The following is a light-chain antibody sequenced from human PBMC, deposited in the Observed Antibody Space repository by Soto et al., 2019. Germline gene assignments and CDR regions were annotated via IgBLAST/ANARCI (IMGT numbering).Light chain of an antibody. CDR3: SSFTRSRTII. CDR2: EVD. Sequence: QSALTQPASVSGSPGQSITIPCTGTNDDIGVYNYVSWYQHHPGKAPKLMIYEVDNRPSGVSNRFSASKSGNTASLTISGLHPEDEADYYCSSFTRSRTIIFGGGTKLTVL. J-gene: IGLJ2*01. V-gene: IGLV2-14*01. CDR1: NDDIGVYNY.